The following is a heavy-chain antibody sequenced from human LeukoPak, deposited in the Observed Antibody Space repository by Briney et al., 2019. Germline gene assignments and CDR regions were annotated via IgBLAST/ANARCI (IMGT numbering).Heavy chain of an antibody. V-gene: IGHV4-31*03. CDR3: ARDHSYYFGSQTSTLDV. Sequence: SETLSLTCTISGASIGTGGFYWTWIRQPPGEGLEWIGYIYYTGSVDYNASLKSRLTISLDTSKNQFSLKLNSVTAADTAVYYCARDHSYYFGSQTSTLDVWGQGTLVTVSS. CDR1: GASIGTGGFY. J-gene: IGHJ4*02. D-gene: IGHD3-10*01. CDR2: IYYTGSV.